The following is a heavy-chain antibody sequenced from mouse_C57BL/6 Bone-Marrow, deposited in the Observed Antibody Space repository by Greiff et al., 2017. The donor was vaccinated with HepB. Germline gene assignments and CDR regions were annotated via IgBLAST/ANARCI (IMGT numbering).Heavy chain of an antibody. V-gene: IGHV1-69*01. CDR2: IDPSVSYT. D-gene: IGHD2-4*01. Sequence: QVQLQQPGAELVMPGASVKLSCKASGYTFTSYWMHWVKQRPGQGLEWIGEIDPSVSYTNYNQKFKGKSTLTVDKSSSTAYMQLSRLTSEDSAVYYCAPRITTGYFDVWGTGTTVTVSS. J-gene: IGHJ1*03. CDR3: APRITTGYFDV. CDR1: GYTFTSYW.